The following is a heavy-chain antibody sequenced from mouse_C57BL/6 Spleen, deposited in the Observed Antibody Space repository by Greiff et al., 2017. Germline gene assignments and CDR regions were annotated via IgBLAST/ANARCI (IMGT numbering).Heavy chain of an antibody. D-gene: IGHD1-1*01. CDR2: ISNGGGST. CDR1: GFTFSDYY. CDR3: ARLGSGCWYFEV. V-gene: IGHV5-12*01. Sequence: EVQLVESGGGLVQPGGSLKLSCAASGFTFSDYYMYWVRQTPEKRLEWVAYISNGGGSTYYPDTVKGRFTISRDNAKNTLYLQMSRLKSEDTAMYYCARLGSGCWYFEVWGTGTTVTVSS. J-gene: IGHJ1*03.